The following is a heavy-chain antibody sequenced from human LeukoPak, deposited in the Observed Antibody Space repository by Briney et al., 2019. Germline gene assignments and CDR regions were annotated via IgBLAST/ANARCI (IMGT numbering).Heavy chain of an antibody. Sequence: PVKVSXKASGGTFSSYAISWLRQAPGQGLEWIGGIIPIFGTANYAQKFQGRVTITTDESTSTAYMELSSLRSEDTAVYYCASHYDSSGPYSWFDPWGQGTLVTVSS. CDR1: GGTFSSYA. D-gene: IGHD3-22*01. J-gene: IGHJ5*02. CDR3: ASHYDSSGPYSWFDP. V-gene: IGHV1-69*05. CDR2: IIPIFGTA.